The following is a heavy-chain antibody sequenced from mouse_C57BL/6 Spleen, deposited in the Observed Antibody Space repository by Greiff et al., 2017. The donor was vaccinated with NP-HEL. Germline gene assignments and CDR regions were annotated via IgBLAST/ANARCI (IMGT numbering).Heavy chain of an antibody. Sequence: QVQLQQSGTELVKPGASVKLSCKASGYTFTSYWMHWVKQRPGQGLEWIGNINPSNGGTNYNEKFKSKATLTVDKSSSTAYMQLSSLTSEDSAVYYCARGPGSSLYWYFDVWGTGTTVTVSS. CDR2: INPSNGGT. CDR1: GYTFTSYW. D-gene: IGHD1-1*01. J-gene: IGHJ1*03. V-gene: IGHV1-53*01. CDR3: ARGPGSSLYWYFDV.